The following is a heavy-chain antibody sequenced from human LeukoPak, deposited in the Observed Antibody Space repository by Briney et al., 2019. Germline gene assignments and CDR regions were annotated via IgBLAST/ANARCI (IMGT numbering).Heavy chain of an antibody. V-gene: IGHV4-59*01. D-gene: IGHD3-22*01. CDR3: ARVSSTDYYNNRGWFDP. J-gene: IGHJ5*02. CDR2: ISYSGSS. CDR1: GGSTSNYY. Sequence: SETLSLTCTVSGGSTSNYYWSWIRQPPGKGLEWIGYISYSGSSNSHPSLKSRVTISVDMSQTQVYLELSSVTAADTAVYYCARVSSTDYYNNRGWFDPWGQGTLVTVSS.